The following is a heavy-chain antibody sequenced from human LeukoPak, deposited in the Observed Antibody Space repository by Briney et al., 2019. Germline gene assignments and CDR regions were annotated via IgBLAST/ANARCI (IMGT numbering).Heavy chain of an antibody. J-gene: IGHJ3*02. CDR1: GFTFGDYA. CDR2: IRSKAYGGTT. Sequence: GGTLRLSCTASGFTFGDYAMSWVPQAPGKGLEWVGFIRSKAYGGTTEYAASVKGRFTISRDDSKGIAYLQMNSLKTEDTAVYYCTREFHDYGDYLALDIWGQGTMVTVSS. CDR3: TREFHDYGDYLALDI. D-gene: IGHD4-17*01. V-gene: IGHV3-49*04.